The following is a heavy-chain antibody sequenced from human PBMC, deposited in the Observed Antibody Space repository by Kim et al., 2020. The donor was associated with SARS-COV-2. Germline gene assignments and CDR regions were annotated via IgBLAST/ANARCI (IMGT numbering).Heavy chain of an antibody. V-gene: IGHV3-23*01. Sequence: KGRLTISRDTSKNTVYLQMNSLRAEDTAVYYCAKEEGVTIFGVVIKGYFDYWGQGTLVTVSS. CDR3: AKEEGVTIFGVVIKGYFDY. D-gene: IGHD3-3*01. J-gene: IGHJ4*02.